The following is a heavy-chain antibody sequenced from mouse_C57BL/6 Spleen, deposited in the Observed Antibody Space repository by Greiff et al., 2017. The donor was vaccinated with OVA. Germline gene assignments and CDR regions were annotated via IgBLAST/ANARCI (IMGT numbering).Heavy chain of an antibody. V-gene: IGHV1-52*01. Sequence: QVQLQQPGAELVRPGSSVKLSCKASGYTFTSYWMHWVKQRPIQGLEWIGNIDPSDSETHYNQKFKDKATLTVDESSSTAYMQLSSLTSEDSAVYYCARSSQLRGYAMDYWGQGTSVTVSS. CDR1: GYTFTSYW. CDR2: IDPSDSET. D-gene: IGHD3-2*02. CDR3: ARSSQLRGYAMDY. J-gene: IGHJ4*01.